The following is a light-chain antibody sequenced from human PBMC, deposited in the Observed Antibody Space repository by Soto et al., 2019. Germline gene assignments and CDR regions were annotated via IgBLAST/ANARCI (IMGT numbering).Light chain of an antibody. CDR1: QSISTW. CDR2: KAS. V-gene: IGKV1-5*03. CDR3: QQYNTYPLT. Sequence: DIQMTQSPSTLSASVGDRVTITCRASQSISTWLAWFQQKPGKAPWVLTYKASSLESGVPSRFSGGGSGTEFTLTISSLQPDDFATYYCQQYNTYPLTFGGGTKVEIK. J-gene: IGKJ4*01.